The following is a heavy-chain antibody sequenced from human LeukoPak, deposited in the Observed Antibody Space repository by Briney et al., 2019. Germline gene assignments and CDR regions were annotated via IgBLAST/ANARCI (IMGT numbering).Heavy chain of an antibody. J-gene: IGHJ6*03. CDR2: IYYTGST. Sequence: SETLSLTCTVSGCSISSDYWSWIRQPPGKGLEWIAYIYYTGSTYYNTSLMSRVTISVDTSKNQFSLKLRSVTAADTAVYYCARDSRISSRDYQYYMDVWGKGTTVTVSS. CDR3: ARDSRISSRDYQYYMDV. V-gene: IGHV4-59*01. D-gene: IGHD2-15*01. CDR1: GCSISSDY.